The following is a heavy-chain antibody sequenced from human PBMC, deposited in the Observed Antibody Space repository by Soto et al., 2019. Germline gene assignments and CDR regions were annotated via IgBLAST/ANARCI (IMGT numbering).Heavy chain of an antibody. CDR2: MNPNTGNT. Sequence: ASVKVSCKASGYTCSSHDINWVRQATGQGLEWMGWMNPNTGNTGYEQKFQGRLTMTRNTSISTAYMELRSLRSEDTAVYYCARGAGHDSEDYWGQGTLVTVSS. CDR1: GYTCSSHD. CDR3: ARGAGHDSEDY. D-gene: IGHD1-1*01. J-gene: IGHJ4*02. V-gene: IGHV1-8*01.